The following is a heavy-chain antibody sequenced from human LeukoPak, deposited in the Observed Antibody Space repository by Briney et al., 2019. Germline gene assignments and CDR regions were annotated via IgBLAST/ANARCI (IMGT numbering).Heavy chain of an antibody. CDR1: GGSISSSSYY. CDR3: AREWYSSGSGHAFDI. Sequence: SETLSLTCTVSGGSISSSSYYRGWIRQPPGKGLEWIGSIYYSGSTYYNPSLKSRVTISVDTSKNQFSLKLSSVTAADTAVYYCAREWYSSGSGHAFDIWGQGTMVTVSS. D-gene: IGHD6-19*01. V-gene: IGHV4-39*07. CDR2: IYYSGST. J-gene: IGHJ3*02.